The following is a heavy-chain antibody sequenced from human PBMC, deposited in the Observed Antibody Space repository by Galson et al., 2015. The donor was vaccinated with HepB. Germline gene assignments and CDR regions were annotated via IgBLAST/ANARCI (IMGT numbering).Heavy chain of an antibody. Sequence: SLRLSCAASGFTFSSYAMSWVRQGPGKGLEWVSGLSGSSIGAYYADSVKGRFTISRDNSKNTLYLQMNSLRAEDTAVYYCAKKQQWELLPPYFDSWGQGTLVTVSS. CDR1: GFTFSSYA. D-gene: IGHD1-26*01. CDR2: LSGSSIGA. V-gene: IGHV3-23*01. J-gene: IGHJ4*02. CDR3: AKKQQWELLPPYFDS.